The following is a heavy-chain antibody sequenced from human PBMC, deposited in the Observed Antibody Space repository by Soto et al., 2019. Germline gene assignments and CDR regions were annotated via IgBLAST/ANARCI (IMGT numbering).Heavy chain of an antibody. J-gene: IGHJ4*02. CDR1: GFTFSSYA. D-gene: IGHD3-10*01. CDR2: ISYDGSNK. CDR3: AKDWRWFGELLYYFDY. Sequence: PGGSLRLSCAASGFTFSSYAMHWVRQAPGKGLEWVAVISYDGSNKYYADSVKGRFTISRDNSKNTLYLQMNSLRAEDTAVYYCAKDWRWFGELLYYFDYWGQGTLVTVSS. V-gene: IGHV3-30*04.